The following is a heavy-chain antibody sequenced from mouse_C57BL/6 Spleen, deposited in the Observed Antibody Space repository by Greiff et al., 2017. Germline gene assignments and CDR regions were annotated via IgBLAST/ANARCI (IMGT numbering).Heavy chain of an antibody. CDR2: IDPSDSET. Sequence: QVQLQQPGAELVRPGSSVKLSCTASGYTFTSYWMHWVKQRPIQGLEWIGNIDPSDSETNYNQKFKDKATLTVDKSSSTAYRQLSSLTSEDSAVYYCAREGGYGMAMDDWGQGTSVTVSS. D-gene: IGHD1-1*01. J-gene: IGHJ4*01. CDR1: GYTFTSYW. CDR3: AREGGYGMAMDD. V-gene: IGHV1-52*01.